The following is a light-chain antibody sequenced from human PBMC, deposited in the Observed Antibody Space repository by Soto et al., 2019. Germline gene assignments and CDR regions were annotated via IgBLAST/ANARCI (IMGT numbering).Light chain of an antibody. CDR2: DAS. J-gene: IGKJ5*01. CDR1: QSISSW. Sequence: DIQMTQSPSTLSASVGDIVTITCRASQSISSWLAWYQQKPGKAPKLLIYDASSLESGVPSRFSGSGSGTDFTLTISCLQSEDFATYYCQQYYSYPINFGQGTRLEIK. CDR3: QQYYSYPIN. V-gene: IGKV1-5*01.